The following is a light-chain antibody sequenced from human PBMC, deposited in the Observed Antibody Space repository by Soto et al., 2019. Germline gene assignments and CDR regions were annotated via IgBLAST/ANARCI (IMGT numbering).Light chain of an antibody. J-gene: IGLJ1*01. CDR2: GIS. CDR3: QSYDSSLSAYV. Sequence: QSVLTQPPSVSGAPGQRVTISCTGSSSNIGAGYDVHWYQQLPGTAPKLLIYGISNRPSGVPDRFSGSKSGTSASLAITGLQAEDEADYYCQSYDSSLSAYVFGAGTKLTVL. CDR1: SSNIGAGYD. V-gene: IGLV1-40*01.